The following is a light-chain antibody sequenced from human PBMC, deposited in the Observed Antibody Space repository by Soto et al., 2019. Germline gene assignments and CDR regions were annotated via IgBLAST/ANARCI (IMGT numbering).Light chain of an antibody. J-gene: IGKJ2*01. CDR1: QNINRY. CDR3: QQYNNWPPYT. CDR2: GAS. V-gene: IGKV3-15*01. Sequence: EIVLTQSPATLSVSPGERATLSCRASQNINRYLAWYQQIPGQAPRLLIYGASTRATGIPARFGGSGSGTDFTLTISSLQSEDFAVYYCQQYNNWPPYTLGQGTKVDIK.